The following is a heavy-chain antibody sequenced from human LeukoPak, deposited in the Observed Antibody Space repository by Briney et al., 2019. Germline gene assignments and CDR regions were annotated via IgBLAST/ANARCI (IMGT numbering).Heavy chain of an antibody. D-gene: IGHD3-3*01. Sequence: GGSLRLSCAASGFTFSSYAMSWVRQAPGKGLVWVSRIKNDGKITTYADSVKGRFTTSRDNAKNTFYLQMNSLRVEDTAVYYCLLIILGGSSQHWGQGTLVTVSS. CDR3: LLIILGGSSQH. CDR1: GFTFSSYA. CDR2: IKNDGKIT. J-gene: IGHJ1*01. V-gene: IGHV3-74*01.